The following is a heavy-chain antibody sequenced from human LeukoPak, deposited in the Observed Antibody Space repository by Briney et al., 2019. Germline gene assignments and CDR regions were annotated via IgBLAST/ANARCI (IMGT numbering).Heavy chain of an antibody. J-gene: IGHJ4*02. CDR3: ARGPSRAIFGVVILKPFDY. V-gene: IGHV4-38-2*02. CDR2: IYHSGNT. CDR1: GFSISSGYF. Sequence: TSETLSLTCIVSGFSISSGYFWAWIRPPPEKGLEWIESIYHSGNTYYNPSLKSRTTISVDTSKNQFSLKLSSVTAADTAVYYCARGPSRAIFGVVILKPFDYWGQGTLVTVSS. D-gene: IGHD3-3*01.